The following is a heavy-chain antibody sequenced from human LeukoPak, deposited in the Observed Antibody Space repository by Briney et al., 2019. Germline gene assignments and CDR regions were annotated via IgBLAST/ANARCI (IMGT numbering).Heavy chain of an antibody. CDR1: GGTFSSYA. D-gene: IGHD2-2*01. CDR2: IIPILGIA. J-gene: IGHJ6*02. Sequence: GASVKVSCKASGGTFSSYAISWVRQAPGQGLEWMGRIIPILGIANYAQKFQGRVTITADKSTSTAYMELSSLRSEDTAVYYYTRVLMGYCSSTSCLAPHSYYYYGMDVWGQGTTVTVSS. V-gene: IGHV1-69*04. CDR3: TRVLMGYCSSTSCLAPHSYYYYGMDV.